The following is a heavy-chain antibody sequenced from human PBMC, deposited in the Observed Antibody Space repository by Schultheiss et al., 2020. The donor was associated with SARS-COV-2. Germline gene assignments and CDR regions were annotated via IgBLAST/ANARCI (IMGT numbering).Heavy chain of an antibody. CDR1: GGSISSYY. Sequence: SETLSLTCTVSGGSISSYYWSWIRQPPGKGLEWIGYIYYSGSTNYNPSLKSRVTISVDTSKNQFSLKLSSVTAADTAVYYCARGRPTVFDYWGQGTLVTVSS. D-gene: IGHD4-17*01. CDR2: IYYSGST. J-gene: IGHJ4*02. CDR3: ARGRPTVFDY. V-gene: IGHV4-59*01.